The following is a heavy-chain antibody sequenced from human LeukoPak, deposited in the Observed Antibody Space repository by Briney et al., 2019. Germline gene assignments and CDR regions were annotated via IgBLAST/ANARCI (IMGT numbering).Heavy chain of an antibody. Sequence: GGSLRLSCEGSGFTFTNYAMNWVRQAPGKGLEWVSAISGSGGSTYYADSVKGRFTISRDNSKNTLYLQMNSLRAEDTAVYYCAKGPAYYYDSSGYSLDYWGQGTLVTVSS. D-gene: IGHD3-22*01. CDR3: AKGPAYYYDSSGYSLDY. V-gene: IGHV3-23*01. CDR2: ISGSGGST. J-gene: IGHJ4*02. CDR1: GFTFTNYA.